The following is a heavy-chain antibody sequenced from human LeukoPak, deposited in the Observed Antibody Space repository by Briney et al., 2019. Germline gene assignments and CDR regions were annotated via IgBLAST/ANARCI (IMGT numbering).Heavy chain of an antibody. CDR1: GGTFSNYA. Sequence: SVKVSCKASGGTFSNYAITWVRQAPGQGLEWMGRIIPILGLTNYAQKFQGRVTITADRSTSTAYMELSSLRSEDTAVYYCARDYPTYYYDSSGYYYNWFDPWGQGTLVTVSS. V-gene: IGHV1-69*04. CDR2: IIPILGLT. D-gene: IGHD3-22*01. CDR3: ARDYPTYYYDSSGYYYNWFDP. J-gene: IGHJ5*02.